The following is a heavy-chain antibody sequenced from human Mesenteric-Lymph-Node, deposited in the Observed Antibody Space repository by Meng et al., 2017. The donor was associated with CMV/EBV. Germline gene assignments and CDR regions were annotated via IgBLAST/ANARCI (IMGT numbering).Heavy chain of an antibody. V-gene: IGHV3-23*01. D-gene: IGHD3-22*01. CDR1: GFTFSASG. CDR2: ISGNGDVT. J-gene: IGHJ4*02. CDR3: AKNLKYYYDSSAHYPSAW. Sequence: GESLKISCAASGFTFSASGMSWVRQAPGEGLEWVSAISGNGDVTYYRDSVKGRFTISRDNSKNTLYLQMNSLRAEDTAVYYCAKNLKYYYDSSAHYPSAWWGQGTLVTVSS.